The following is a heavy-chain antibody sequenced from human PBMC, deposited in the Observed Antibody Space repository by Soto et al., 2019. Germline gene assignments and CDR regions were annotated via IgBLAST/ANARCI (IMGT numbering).Heavy chain of an antibody. V-gene: IGHV1-69*13. D-gene: IGHD6-13*01. CDR3: ARAVARGSSRTPNYYGMDV. Sequence: GASVKVSCKASGGTFSSYAISWVRQAPGQGLEWMGGIIPIFGTANYAQKFQGRVTITADESTSTAYMELSSLRSEDTAVYYCARAVARGSSRTPNYYGMDVWGQGTTVTVSS. J-gene: IGHJ6*02. CDR2: IIPIFGTA. CDR1: GGTFSSYA.